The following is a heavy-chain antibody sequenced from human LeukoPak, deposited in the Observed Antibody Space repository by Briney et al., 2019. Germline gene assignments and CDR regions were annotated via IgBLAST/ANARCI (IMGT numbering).Heavy chain of an antibody. Sequence: GGSLRLSCAASGFTFSSYGMHWVRQAPGKGLEWVAVIWYDGSNKYYADSVKGRFTISRDNSKNTLYLQMNSLRAEDTAVYYCARGGITMVRGPPYYMDVWGKGTTVTVSS. CDR2: IWYDGSNK. CDR1: GFTFSSYG. D-gene: IGHD3-10*01. V-gene: IGHV3-33*01. J-gene: IGHJ6*03. CDR3: ARGGITMVRGPPYYMDV.